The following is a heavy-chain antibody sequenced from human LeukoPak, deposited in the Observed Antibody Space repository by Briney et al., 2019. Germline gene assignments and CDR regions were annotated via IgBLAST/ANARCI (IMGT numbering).Heavy chain of an antibody. CDR2: ISGSGGSI. J-gene: IGHJ4*02. Sequence: PGGSPRLSCAASGFTFSSYVMSWVRQAPGKGLEWVSVISGSGGSIDYADSVKGRFTISRDKSKNTLYLQMNSLRAEDTAVYYCARRSGYDWGYYFDHWGQGTLVTVSS. CDR1: GFTFSSYV. CDR3: ARRSGYDWGYYFDH. D-gene: IGHD3-9*01. V-gene: IGHV3-23*01.